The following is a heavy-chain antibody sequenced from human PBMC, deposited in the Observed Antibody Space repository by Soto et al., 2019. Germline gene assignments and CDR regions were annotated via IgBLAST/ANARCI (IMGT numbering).Heavy chain of an antibody. V-gene: IGHV3-30*18. D-gene: IGHD4-17*01. CDR3: AKGGYGDGGVIDY. J-gene: IGHJ4*02. Sequence: QVQLVESGGGVVQPGRSLRLSCAASGFTFSTYGMQWVRQAPGKGLEWVAVISYDGSNKYYADSVKGRFTISRDNSKNTLYLQMNSLRAEDPAVYYCAKGGYGDGGVIDYWGQGTLVTVSS. CDR1: GFTFSTYG. CDR2: ISYDGSNK.